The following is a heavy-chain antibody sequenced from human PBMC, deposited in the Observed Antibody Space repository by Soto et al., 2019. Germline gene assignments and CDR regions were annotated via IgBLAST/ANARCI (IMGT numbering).Heavy chain of an antibody. V-gene: IGHV3-7*01. Sequence: GGSLRLSCAASGFTFSSYWMSWVRQAPGKGLEWVANIKQDGSEKYYVDSVKGRFTISRDNAKNSLYLQMNSLRAEDTAVYYCARESYYDYVWGSYRYLDSWGQGTLVTVSS. J-gene: IGHJ4*02. D-gene: IGHD3-16*02. CDR1: GFTFSSYW. CDR3: ARESYYDYVWGSYRYLDS. CDR2: IKQDGSEK.